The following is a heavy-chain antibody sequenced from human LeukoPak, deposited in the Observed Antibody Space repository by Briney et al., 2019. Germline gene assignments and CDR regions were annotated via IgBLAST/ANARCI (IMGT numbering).Heavy chain of an antibody. J-gene: IGHJ4*02. Sequence: SQTLSLTCAISGDSVSSNSAAWNWIRQSPSRGLEWLGRTYYRSKWYNDYAVSVKGRITINPDTSKNQFSLKLSSVTAADTAVYYCARGRVRNRRHYFDYWGQGTLVTVSS. D-gene: IGHD1-14*01. V-gene: IGHV6-1*01. CDR1: GDSVSSNSAA. CDR3: ARGRVRNRRHYFDY. CDR2: TYYRSKWYN.